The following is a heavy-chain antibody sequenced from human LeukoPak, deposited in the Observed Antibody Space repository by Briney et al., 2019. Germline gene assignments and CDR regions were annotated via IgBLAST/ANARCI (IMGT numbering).Heavy chain of an antibody. J-gene: IGHJ4*02. D-gene: IGHD3-16*02. CDR1: GGPFSSHA. CDR2: IIPIFGTA. Sequence: PVKVSCKASGGPFSSHAITWVRQAPGQGLEWMGGIIPIFGTADYAQKFQGRVTITADESTSTAYMELSSLRSEDTAVYFCARGDSDTFGGVIVLDYWGQGTLVTVPS. V-gene: IGHV1-69*13. CDR3: ARGDSDTFGGVIVLDY.